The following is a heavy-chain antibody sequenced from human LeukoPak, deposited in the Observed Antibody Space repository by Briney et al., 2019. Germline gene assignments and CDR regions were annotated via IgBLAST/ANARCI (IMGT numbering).Heavy chain of an antibody. J-gene: IGHJ4*02. V-gene: IGHV4-34*01. CDR3: ARGLYYYDSSGYYPLFDY. CDR2: ISHSGST. D-gene: IGHD3-22*01. CDR1: GGSFSGYY. Sequence: PSETLSLTCAVYGGSFSGYYWSWIRQPPGKGLEWIGEISHSGSTNYNPSLKSRVTISVDTSKNQFSLKLSSVTAADTAVYYCARGLYYYDSSGYYPLFDYWGQGTLVTVSS.